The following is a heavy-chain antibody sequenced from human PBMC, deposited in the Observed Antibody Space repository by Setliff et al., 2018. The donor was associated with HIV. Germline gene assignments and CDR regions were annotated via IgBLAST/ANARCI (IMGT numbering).Heavy chain of an antibody. V-gene: IGHV4-59*01. J-gene: IGHJ3*01. CDR1: GGSISTYY. Sequence: TSETLSLTCTVSGGSISTYYWSWIRQPPGKGLEWIGSIYFTGSSDNNPSLKSRVTLSVDTSKHQFSLKLSSVTAADTAVYYCARVQMAYAAFDVWGQGTRVTVSS. CDR3: ARVQMAYAAFDV. D-gene: IGHD4-17*01. CDR2: IYFTGSS.